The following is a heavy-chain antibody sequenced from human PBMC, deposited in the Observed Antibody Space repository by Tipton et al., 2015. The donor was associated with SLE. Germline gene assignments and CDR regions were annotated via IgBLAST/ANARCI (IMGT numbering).Heavy chain of an antibody. J-gene: IGHJ6*02. V-gene: IGHV4-61*01. D-gene: IGHD2-8*01. CDR2: IYYSGST. CDR3: ARGIALGTNGVETLFEVGMDV. Sequence: TLSLTCTVSGYSISSGFYWSWIRQPPGKGLEWIGYIYYSGSTNYNPSLKSRVTISVDTSKNQFSLKLSSVTAADTAMYYCARGIALGTNGVETLFEVGMDVWGQGTTVTVSS. CDR1: GYSISSGFY.